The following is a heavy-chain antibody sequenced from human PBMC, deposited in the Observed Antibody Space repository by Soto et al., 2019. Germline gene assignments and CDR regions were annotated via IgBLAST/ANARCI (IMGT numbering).Heavy chain of an antibody. CDR2: IYNIGST. CDR1: GDSVTSGDYY. D-gene: IGHD3-3*01. Sequence: QVQLQESGPGLVKPSETLSLTCTVSGDSVTSGDYYWNWIRQPPGKGLEWIGYIYNIGSTNSNPSLKSLVTISVDTSNNQFSLTLTSVTAADTAVYYCARDGEVWGQGTLVTVSS. CDR3: ARDGEV. V-gene: IGHV4-61*08. J-gene: IGHJ4*02.